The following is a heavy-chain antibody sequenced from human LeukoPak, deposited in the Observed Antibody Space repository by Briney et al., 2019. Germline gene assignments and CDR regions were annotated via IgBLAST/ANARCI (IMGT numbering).Heavy chain of an antibody. J-gene: IGHJ4*02. CDR1: GGSISSSSYY. CDR2: IYYSGST. V-gene: IGHV4-39*01. CDR3: ARRGTYCSGGSCSDY. Sequence: PSETLSLTCTVSGGSISSSSYYWGWIRQPPVKGLEWIGSIYYSGSTYYNPSLKSRVTISVDTSKNQFSLKLSSVTAADTAVYYCARRGTYCSGGSCSDYWGQGTLVTVSS. D-gene: IGHD2-15*01.